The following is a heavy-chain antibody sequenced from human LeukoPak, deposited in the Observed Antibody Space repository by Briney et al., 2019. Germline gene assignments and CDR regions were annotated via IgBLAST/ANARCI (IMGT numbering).Heavy chain of an antibody. CDR1: GGSFSGYY. V-gene: IGHV4-34*01. Sequence: SETLSLTCAVYGGSFSGYYWSWIRQPPGKGLEWIGEINHSGSTNYNPSLKGRVTISVDTSKNQFSLKLSSVTAADTAVYYCASLADYYDSSGYRGDFDYWGQGTLVTVSS. CDR2: INHSGST. D-gene: IGHD3-22*01. J-gene: IGHJ4*02. CDR3: ASLADYYDSSGYRGDFDY.